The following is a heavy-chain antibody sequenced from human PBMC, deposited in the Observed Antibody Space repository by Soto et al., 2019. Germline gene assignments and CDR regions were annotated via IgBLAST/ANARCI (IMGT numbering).Heavy chain of an antibody. D-gene: IGHD6-13*01. V-gene: IGHV4-59*12. CDR1: GGSISGYY. J-gene: IGHJ4*02. Sequence: PSETLSLTCTVSGGSISGYYWSWIRQPPGKGLEWIGYIYYRGSTHYNPSLKSRVTISVDTSKNQFSLKLSSVTAADTAVYYCARCIAAAGPIDYWGQGTLVTVS. CDR2: IYYRGST. CDR3: ARCIAAAGPIDY.